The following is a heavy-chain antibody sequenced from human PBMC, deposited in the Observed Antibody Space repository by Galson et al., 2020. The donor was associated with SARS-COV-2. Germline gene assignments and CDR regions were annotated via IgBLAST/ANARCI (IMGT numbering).Heavy chain of an antibody. CDR3: VGELIDAFDI. D-gene: IGHD1-7*01. CDR1: GFTFSSYG. J-gene: IGHJ3*02. Sequence: PGGSLRLSCAASGFTFSSYGMHWVRQAPGKGLEWAAVISYDGSNKYYADSVKGRFTISRDNSKNTLYLQMNSLRAEDTAVYYCVGELIDAFDIWGQGTMVTVSS. CDR2: ISYDGSNK. V-gene: IGHV3-30*03.